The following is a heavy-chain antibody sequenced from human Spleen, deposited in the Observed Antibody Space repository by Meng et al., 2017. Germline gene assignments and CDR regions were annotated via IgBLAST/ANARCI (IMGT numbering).Heavy chain of an antibody. V-gene: IGHV1-3*01. Sequence: ASVKVSCKASGYAFTNHAMNWVRQAPGQRLEWMGWINAGNGNTKYSQKFQGRVTITRDTSATIVYMELSSLRSEDTAVYYCARERIVVVPAATYFDYWGQGTLVTVSS. J-gene: IGHJ4*02. D-gene: IGHD2-2*01. CDR2: INAGNGNT. CDR3: ARERIVVVPAATYFDY. CDR1: GYAFTNHA.